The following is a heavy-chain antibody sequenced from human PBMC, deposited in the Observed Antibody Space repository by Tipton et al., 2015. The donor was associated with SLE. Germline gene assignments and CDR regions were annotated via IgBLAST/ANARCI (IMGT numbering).Heavy chain of an antibody. CDR2: IRYDGSNK. D-gene: IGHD2-15*01. Sequence: SLRLSCAASGFIFSSYGMNWVRQAPGKGLEWVAYIRYDGSNKYYADSVKGRLTISRDNAKNTLYLQMNSLRVEDTAVYYCARGSGFDYWGQGTLVTVSS. CDR1: GFIFSSYG. J-gene: IGHJ4*02. CDR3: ARGSGFDY. V-gene: IGHV3-30*02.